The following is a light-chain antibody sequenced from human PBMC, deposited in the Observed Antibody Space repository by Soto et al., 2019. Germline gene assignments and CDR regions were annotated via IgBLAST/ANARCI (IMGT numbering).Light chain of an antibody. CDR2: EVS. CDR1: SSDFGSYNY. CDR3: SSYAGSNNYV. J-gene: IGLJ1*01. Sequence: QSVLTQPASVSGSLGQTITISCTGTSSDFGSYNYVSWYQQHPGKAPKLMIFEVSDRPSGVSDRFSGSKSGNTASLTVSGLQAEDEADYYCSSYAGSNNYVFGTGTKLTVL. V-gene: IGLV2-14*01.